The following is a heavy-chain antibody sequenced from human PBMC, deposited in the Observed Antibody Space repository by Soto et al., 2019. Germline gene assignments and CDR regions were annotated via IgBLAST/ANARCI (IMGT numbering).Heavy chain of an antibody. D-gene: IGHD3-10*01. J-gene: IGHJ5*01. CDR2: IYHSGTT. V-gene: IGHV4-31*03. CDR3: ARQASRGWFDS. CDR1: GGSISSGDYY. Sequence: TLSLTCTVSGGSISSGDYYWTWIRHHPGKGLEWIGYIYHSGTTYHNPSLKGRLAISVDTSKNQFSLKVNSVTAADTAVYYCARQASRGWFDSGGKEPLVTFPS.